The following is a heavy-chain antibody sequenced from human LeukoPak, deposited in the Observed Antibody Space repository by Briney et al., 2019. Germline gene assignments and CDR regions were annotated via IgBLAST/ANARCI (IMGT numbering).Heavy chain of an antibody. D-gene: IGHD3-3*01. CDR2: ISGRGGPT. J-gene: IGHJ4*02. Sequence: GGSLRLSCAASGITFSNYAMTWVRQAPGKGLEWVSSISGRGGPTNYADSVRGRFTISRDNSKNTLYLQMNSLRAEDTAVYYCARGVPYASWSGPHYSDYWGQGTLVTVSS. CDR1: GITFSNYA. CDR3: ARGVPYASWSGPHYSDY. V-gene: IGHV3-23*01.